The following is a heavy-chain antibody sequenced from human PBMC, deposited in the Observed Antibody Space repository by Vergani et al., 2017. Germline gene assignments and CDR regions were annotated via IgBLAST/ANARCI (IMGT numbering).Heavy chain of an antibody. D-gene: IGHD6-19*01. CDR3: AREEAGGWGPAEH. Sequence: QVQVVQSGAEVKKSGASVKVSCKTSGYTFSNYYMHWVRQAPGQGLEWMGIINPSGGHTNYAQKFQGRVTMTRDTSISTAYMELSRLRSDDTAVYYCAREEAGGWGPAEHWGQGTLVTVSS. V-gene: IGHV1-2*02. J-gene: IGHJ1*01. CDR2: INPSGGHT. CDR1: GYTFSNYY.